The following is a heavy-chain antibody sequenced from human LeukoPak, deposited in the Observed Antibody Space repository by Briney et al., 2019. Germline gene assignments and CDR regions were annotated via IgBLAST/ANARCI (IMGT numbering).Heavy chain of an antibody. CDR1: GFTFSSYA. D-gene: IGHD3-22*01. V-gene: IGHV3-23*01. Sequence: GGSLRLSCAASGFTFSSYAMSWVRQAPGKGLEWVSVISGSGGSTYYADSVKGRFTISRDNSKNTLYLQMNSLRAEDTAVYYCAKDPYYYDSSGYYWGQGTLVTVSS. CDR2: ISGSGGST. J-gene: IGHJ4*02. CDR3: AKDPYYYDSSGYY.